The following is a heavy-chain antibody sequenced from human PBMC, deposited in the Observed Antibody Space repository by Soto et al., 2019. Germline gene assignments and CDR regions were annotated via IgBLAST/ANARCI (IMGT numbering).Heavy chain of an antibody. J-gene: IGHJ4*02. CDR3: ARGAYGSGRDYFDY. CDR1: GFTFSDYY. CDR2: IGSSSSYT. D-gene: IGHD3-10*01. Sequence: GGSLRLSCAASGFTFSDYYMSWIRQAPGKGLEWVSYIGSSSSYTKFADSVKGRFTISRDNAKNSLYLQMNSLRAEDTAVYYCARGAYGSGRDYFDYWGQGTLVTVSS. V-gene: IGHV3-11*06.